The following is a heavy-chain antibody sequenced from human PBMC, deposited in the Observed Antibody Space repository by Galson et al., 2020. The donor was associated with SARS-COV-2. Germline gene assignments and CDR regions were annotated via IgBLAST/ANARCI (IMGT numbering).Heavy chain of an antibody. CDR3: AKDRKYYDFWSGYFNSSHAYYYYYYGMDV. D-gene: IGHD3-3*01. J-gene: IGHJ6*02. CDR1: GFTFSSYG. Sequence: GGSLRLSCAASGFTFSSYGMHWVRQAPGKGLEWVAVISYDGSNKYYADSVKGRFTISRDNSKNTLYLQMNSLRAEDTAVYYCAKDRKYYDFWSGYFNSSHAYYYYYYGMDVWGQGTTVTVSS. V-gene: IGHV3-30*18. CDR2: ISYDGSNK.